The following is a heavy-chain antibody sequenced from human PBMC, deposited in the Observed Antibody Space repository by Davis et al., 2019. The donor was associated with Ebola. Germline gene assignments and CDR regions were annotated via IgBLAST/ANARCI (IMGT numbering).Heavy chain of an antibody. CDR2: ISAYNGNT. V-gene: IGHV1-18*01. J-gene: IGHJ6*02. CDR1: GYTFTSYG. CDR3: ARDPLRSGSLSMDV. Sequence: ASVKVSCKASGYTFTSYGISWVRQAPGQGLEWMGWISAYNGNTNYAQKLQGRVTMTTDTSTSTAYMELRSLRSDDTAVYYCARDPLRSGSLSMDVWGQGTTVTVSS. D-gene: IGHD2-15*01.